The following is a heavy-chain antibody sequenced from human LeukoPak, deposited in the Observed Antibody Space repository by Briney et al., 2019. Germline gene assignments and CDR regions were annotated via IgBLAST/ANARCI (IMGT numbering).Heavy chain of an antibody. CDR3: VYDYGELGY. V-gene: IGHV4-34*01. D-gene: IGHD4-17*01. CDR1: GGSFSGYY. CDR2: INHSGST. J-gene: IGHJ4*02. Sequence: SETLSLTCAVYGGSFSGYYWSWVRQPPGKGLEWIGEINHSGSTNYNPSLKSRVTISVDTSKNQFSLKLSSVTAADTAVYYCVYDYGELGYWGQGTLVTVSS.